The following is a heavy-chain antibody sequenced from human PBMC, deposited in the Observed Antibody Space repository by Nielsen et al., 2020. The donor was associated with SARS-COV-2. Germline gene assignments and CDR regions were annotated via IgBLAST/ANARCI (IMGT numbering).Heavy chain of an antibody. J-gene: IGHJ6*03. CDR1: GYTFTSYD. V-gene: IGHV1-69*13. Sequence: SVKVSCKASGYTFTSYDISWVRQAPGQGLEWMGGIIPIFGTADYAQKFQGRVTITADESTSTAYMDLSSLTSEDTAVYYCARRLYYFYYMDVWGKGTTVTVSS. D-gene: IGHD6-25*01. CDR2: IIPIFGTA. CDR3: ARRLYYFYYMDV.